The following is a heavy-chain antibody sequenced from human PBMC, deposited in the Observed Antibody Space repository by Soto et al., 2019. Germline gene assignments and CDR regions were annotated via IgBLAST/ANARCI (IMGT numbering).Heavy chain of an antibody. J-gene: IGHJ6*03. CDR2: IYYSGST. CDR1: GRSISSYY. CDR3: AGRLYYYYYMDV. D-gene: IGHD1-26*01. V-gene: IGHV4-59*01. Sequence: SETLSLTCTVSGRSISSYYWSWVRQPPGKGLEWIGYIYYSGSTNYNPSLKSRVTISVDTSKNQFSLKLSSVTAADTAVYYCAGRLYYYYYMDVWGKGTTVTVSS.